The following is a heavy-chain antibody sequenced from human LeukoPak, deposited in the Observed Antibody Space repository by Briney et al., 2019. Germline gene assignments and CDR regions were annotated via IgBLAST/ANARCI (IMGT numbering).Heavy chain of an antibody. D-gene: IGHD5-12*01. V-gene: IGHV3-23*01. CDR3: ASPYSGYDYNFDY. CDR1: GFTFSSYA. CDR2: ISGSGGST. J-gene: IGHJ4*02. Sequence: GGSLRLSCAASGFTFSSYAMSWVRQAPGKGLEWVSAISGSGGSTYYADSVKGRFTISRDNSKNTLFLQMSSLRAEDTAVYYCASPYSGYDYNFDYWGQGTLVTVSS.